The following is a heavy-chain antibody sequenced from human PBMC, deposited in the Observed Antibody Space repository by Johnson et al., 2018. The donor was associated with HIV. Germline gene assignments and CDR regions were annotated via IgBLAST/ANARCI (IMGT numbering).Heavy chain of an antibody. V-gene: IGHV3-25*04. Sequence: QLMESGGGLVQPGGSLRLSCAASGFTFSNSYMNCVRQAPGNGLELVGQVNPNGGSTYLIDSGKDRFNTSRDNAKNTLHLQMNSLRAEDTAVYYCAREAGTAFDIWGQGTMVTVSS. CDR3: AREAGTAFDI. CDR1: GFTFSNSY. CDR2: VNPNGGST. J-gene: IGHJ3*02.